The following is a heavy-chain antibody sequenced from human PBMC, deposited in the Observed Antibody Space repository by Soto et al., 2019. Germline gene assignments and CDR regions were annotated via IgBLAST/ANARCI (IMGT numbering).Heavy chain of an antibody. J-gene: IGHJ4*02. CDR2: INAGNGNT. D-gene: IGHD6-19*01. CDR1: GYTFTGYA. V-gene: IGHV1-3*05. Sequence: QVQLVQSGAEEKKPGASVKVSCKASGYTFTGYAMHWVRQAHGQRLEWMGWINAGNGNTKYSQKFQGRVTITRDTSASTAFMERSSLRSADTAVYYCARAVAVPADFDYWGQGTLVTVSS. CDR3: ARAVAVPADFDY.